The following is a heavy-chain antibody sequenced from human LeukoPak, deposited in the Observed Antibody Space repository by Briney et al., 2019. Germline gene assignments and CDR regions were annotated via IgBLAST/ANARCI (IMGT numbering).Heavy chain of an antibody. J-gene: IGHJ5*02. CDR3: ARSKNSGSPLAGLDP. D-gene: IGHD3-10*01. V-gene: IGHV4-59*01. Sequence: SETLSLTCTVSGGSIRSFYWSWIRQTPGKGLEWIGYIRNTGNTYYNPSLQSRVTISTDTSKNQLSLSLSSVTAADTAVYYCARSKNSGSPLAGLDPWGQGTLVTVSS. CDR2: IRNTGNT. CDR1: GGSIRSFY.